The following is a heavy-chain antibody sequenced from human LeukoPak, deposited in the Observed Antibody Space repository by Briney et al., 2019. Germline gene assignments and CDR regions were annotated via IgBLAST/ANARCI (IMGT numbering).Heavy chain of an antibody. D-gene: IGHD6-13*01. CDR3: AAGTAADY. CDR1: GIPFSDFY. V-gene: IGHV3-11*03. CDR2: ISSSSSYT. J-gene: IGHJ4*02. Sequence: PGGSLRLSCVVSGIPFSDFYMNWIRQAPGKGLEWISSISSSSSYTDYAASVKGRFTISRDNAKSALYLQMNSLRVEDTAVYYCAAGTAADYWGQGTLVIVSS.